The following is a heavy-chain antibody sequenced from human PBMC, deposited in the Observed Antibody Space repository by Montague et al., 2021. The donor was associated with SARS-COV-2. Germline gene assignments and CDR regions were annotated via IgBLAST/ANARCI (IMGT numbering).Heavy chain of an antibody. V-gene: IGHV3-48*03. CDR2: ISSSGSTI. CDR1: GFTFRTYE. CDR3: ARDGRFGELDY. Sequence: SLRLSCAASGFTFRTYEMNWVRQAPGKGLEWVSYISSSGSTIYYADSVKGRFTISRDNAKNSLYLQMNSLRAEDTAVYYCARDGRFGELDYWGRGTLVTVST. J-gene: IGHJ4*02. D-gene: IGHD3-10*01.